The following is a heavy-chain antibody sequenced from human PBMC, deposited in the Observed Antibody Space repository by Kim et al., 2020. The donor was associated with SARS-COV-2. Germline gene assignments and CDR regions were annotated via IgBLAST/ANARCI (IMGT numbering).Heavy chain of an antibody. J-gene: IGHJ3*02. D-gene: IGHD2-21*02. Sequence: SVKGRFTISRDNAKNSLYLQMNSLRAEDTAVYYCASSYCGGDCDPDAFDIWGQGTMVTVSS. CDR3: ASSYCGGDCDPDAFDI. V-gene: IGHV3-21*01.